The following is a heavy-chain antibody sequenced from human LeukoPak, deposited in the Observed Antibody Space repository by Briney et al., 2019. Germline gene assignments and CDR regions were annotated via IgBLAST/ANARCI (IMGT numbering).Heavy chain of an antibody. J-gene: IGHJ4*02. CDR3: TTDNVASGGYLNCDY. CDR2: IKTKSEGETR. CDR1: GFPFKNAW. V-gene: IGHV3-15*05. D-gene: IGHD2-15*01. Sequence: GGSLRLSCTASGFPFKNAWMSWVRQAPGKGLEWVGRIKTKSEGETRDYAAPVKGRSTISRDDSKDTVYLQINSLKTEDTAVYFCTTDNVASGGYLNCDYWGQGNLVTVSP.